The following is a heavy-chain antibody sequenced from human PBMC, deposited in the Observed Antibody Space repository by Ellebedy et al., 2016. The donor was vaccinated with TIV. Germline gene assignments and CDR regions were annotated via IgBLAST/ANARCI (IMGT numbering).Heavy chain of an antibody. CDR2: ISAYNGNT. Sequence: ASVKVSXKASGYTFTSYGISWVRQAPGQGLEWMGWISAYNGNTNYAQKLQGRVTMTTDTSTSTAYMELRSLRSDDTAVYYCARDNSLEWLSQHYFDYWGQGTLVTVSS. CDR1: GYTFTSYG. J-gene: IGHJ4*02. CDR3: ARDNSLEWLSQHYFDY. D-gene: IGHD3-3*01. V-gene: IGHV1-18*01.